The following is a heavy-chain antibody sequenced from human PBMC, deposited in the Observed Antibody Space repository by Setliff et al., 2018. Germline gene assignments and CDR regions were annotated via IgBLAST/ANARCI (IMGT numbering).Heavy chain of an antibody. Sequence: SETLSLTCIVSNYSISTDYYWGWIRQPPGKGLEWIGSIQRTGSTFYNPSLKSRVTISMDTSKNHFSLKLGSVTASDTAVYYCAREGYSSGWLPDYWGQGTLVTVSS. CDR1: NYSISTDYY. V-gene: IGHV4-38-2*02. D-gene: IGHD6-19*01. CDR3: AREGYSSGWLPDY. J-gene: IGHJ4*02. CDR2: IQRTGST.